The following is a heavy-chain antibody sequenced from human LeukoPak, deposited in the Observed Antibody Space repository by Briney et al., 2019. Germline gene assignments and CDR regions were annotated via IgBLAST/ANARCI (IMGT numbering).Heavy chain of an antibody. D-gene: IGHD2-2*01. CDR3: ARGGRRCSSTSCKYYFDY. CDR2: IIPIFGTA. Sequence: SVKVSCKASGGTFISYAISWVRQAPGQGLEWVGGIIPIFGTANYAQKFQGRVTITADESTSTAYMELSSLRSEDTAVYYCARGGRRCSSTSCKYYFDYWGQGTLVTVSS. J-gene: IGHJ4*02. V-gene: IGHV1-69*01. CDR1: GGTFISYA.